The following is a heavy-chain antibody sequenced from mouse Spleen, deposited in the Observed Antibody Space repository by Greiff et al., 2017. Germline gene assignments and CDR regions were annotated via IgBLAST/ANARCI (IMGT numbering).Heavy chain of an antibody. D-gene: IGHD1-2*01. CDR3: ASSVIHYYGFYWCFDV. CDR2: IWSGGST. Sequence: VQLVESGPGLVQPSQSLSITCTVSGFSLTSYGVHWVRQSPGKGLEWLGVIWSGGSTDYNAAFISRLSISKDNSKSQVFFKMNSLQADDTAIYYCASSVIHYYGFYWCFDVWGAGTTVTVSS. J-gene: IGHJ1*01. CDR1: GFSLTSYG. V-gene: IGHV2-2*01.